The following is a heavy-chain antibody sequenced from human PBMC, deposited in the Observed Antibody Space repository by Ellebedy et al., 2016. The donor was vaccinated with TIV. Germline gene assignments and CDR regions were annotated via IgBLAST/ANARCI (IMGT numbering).Heavy chain of an antibody. V-gene: IGHV3-74*01. CDR3: ARDEYDPTPAYYYMDV. J-gene: IGHJ6*03. CDR2: INSDGSST. D-gene: IGHD3-3*01. CDR1: GFTFSSYW. Sequence: GESLKISCAASGFTFSSYWMHWVRQAPGKGLVRVSRINSDGSSTSYADSVKGRFTISRDNAKNTLYLQMNSLRAEDTAVYYCARDEYDPTPAYYYMDVWGKGTTVTVSS.